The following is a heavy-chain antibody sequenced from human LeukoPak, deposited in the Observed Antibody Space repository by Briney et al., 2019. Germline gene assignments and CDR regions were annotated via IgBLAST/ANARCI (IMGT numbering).Heavy chain of an antibody. CDR3: ARDWAAVAGTYYFDY. V-gene: IGHV3-33*01. Sequence: GRSLRLSCAASGFTFSSYGMHWVRQAPGKGLEWVAVIWYDGSNKYYADSVKGRFTISRDNSKNTLYLQMNSLRAEDTAVYYCARDWAAVAGTYYFDYWGQGTLVTVSS. CDR2: IWYDGSNK. D-gene: IGHD6-19*01. CDR1: GFTFSSYG. J-gene: IGHJ4*02.